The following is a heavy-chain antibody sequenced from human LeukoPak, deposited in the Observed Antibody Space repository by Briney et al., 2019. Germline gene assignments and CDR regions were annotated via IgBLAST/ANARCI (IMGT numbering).Heavy chain of an antibody. D-gene: IGHD1-26*01. Sequence: SETLSLTCAVYGGSFSGYYWSWIRQPPGKGLEWIGEINHSGSTNYNPSLKSRVTISVDTSKNQFSLKLSSVTAADTAVYYCAREGEKVGATPFDYWAREPWSPSPQ. J-gene: IGHJ4*02. CDR3: AREGEKVGATPFDY. CDR2: INHSGST. CDR1: GGSFSGYY. V-gene: IGHV4-34*01.